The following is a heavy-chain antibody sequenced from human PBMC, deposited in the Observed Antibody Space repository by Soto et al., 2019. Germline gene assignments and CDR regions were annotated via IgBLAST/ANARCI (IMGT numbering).Heavy chain of an antibody. D-gene: IGHD3-16*01. CDR1: GASIRHYY. V-gene: IGHV4-59*01. CDR2: SYYSGST. J-gene: IGHJ4*02. Sequence: SETLSLTCTVSGASIRHYYWSWIRQPPGKGLEWIGFSYYSGSTNYNPSLNSRVTMSVDTSKNQFSLKLTSVTAADTAVYYCARDQNGGPHFDYWGQGILVTVSS. CDR3: ARDQNGGPHFDY.